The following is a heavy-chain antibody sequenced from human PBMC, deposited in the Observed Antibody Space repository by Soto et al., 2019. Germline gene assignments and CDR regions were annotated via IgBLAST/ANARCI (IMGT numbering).Heavy chain of an antibody. V-gene: IGHV1-69*02. D-gene: IGHD2-15*01. CDR2: IIPILDVL. CDR1: GGTFSTYT. J-gene: IGHJ3*01. Sequence: QVHLVQSGAEVKKPGSSVKVSCKTSGGTFSTYTVSWVRQAPGQELEWIGRIIPILDVLTYAQKFQGRVTITADKSTSTAYLEVTSLKSEDTDMYYCARGSDGSGTESACHSWGQGTMVTVSS. CDR3: ARGSDGSGTESACHS.